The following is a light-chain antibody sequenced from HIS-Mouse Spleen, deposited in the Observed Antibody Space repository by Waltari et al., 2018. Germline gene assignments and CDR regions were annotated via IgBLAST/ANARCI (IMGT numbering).Light chain of an antibody. V-gene: IGKV1-9*01. CDR2: AAS. Sequence: DIQLTQSPSFLSASVGDRVTITCRASQGISSYLAWYQQKPGKAPKLLIYAASTLQSGDPSRFRGSGSGTEFTLTISSLQPEDFATYYCQQLNSYPPTFGQGTKVEIK. CDR3: QQLNSYPPT. J-gene: IGKJ1*01. CDR1: QGISSY.